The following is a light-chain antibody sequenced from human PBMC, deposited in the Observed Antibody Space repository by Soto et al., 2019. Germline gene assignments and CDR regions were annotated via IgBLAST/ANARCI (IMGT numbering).Light chain of an antibody. CDR1: QAITNY. CDR3: QQSEDLPLT. Sequence: DIQLNQSPSSLSASVGDRVTITCHASQAITNYLHWYQQKPGKALKLLIFEASSVETWVPSRLSGRGSGTPFTFTISSLEREDIATYHCQQSEDLPLTFGGGTRVEL. V-gene: IGKV1-33*01. CDR2: EAS. J-gene: IGKJ4*01.